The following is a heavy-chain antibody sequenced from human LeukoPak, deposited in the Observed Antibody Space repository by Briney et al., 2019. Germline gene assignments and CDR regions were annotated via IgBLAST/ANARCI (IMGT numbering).Heavy chain of an antibody. CDR1: GGSISSSSYY. D-gene: IGHD6-19*01. J-gene: IGHJ4*02. CDR2: IYYSGST. V-gene: IGHV4-61*01. Sequence: PSETLSLTCTVSGGSISSSSYYWSWIRQPPGKGLEWIGYIYYSGSTNYNPSLKSRVTISVDTSKNQFSLKLSSVTAADTAVYYCARGIRGGWLTEGLDYWGQGTLVTVSS. CDR3: ARGIRGGWLTEGLDY.